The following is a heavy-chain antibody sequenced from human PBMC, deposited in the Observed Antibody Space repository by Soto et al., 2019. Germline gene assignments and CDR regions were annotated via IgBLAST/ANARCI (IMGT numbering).Heavy chain of an antibody. Sequence: QVQLVQSGAEVMKPGASVKVSCKASGYTFTSYYMHWVRQAPGQGLEWMGIINPSGGSTSYAQKFQGRVTMTRDTSTSTVYMELSSLRSEDTAVYYCARTLAIPWFGEDNGMDVWGQGTTVTVSS. CDR2: INPSGGST. D-gene: IGHD3-10*01. CDR1: GYTFTSYY. V-gene: IGHV1-46*01. J-gene: IGHJ6*02. CDR3: ARTLAIPWFGEDNGMDV.